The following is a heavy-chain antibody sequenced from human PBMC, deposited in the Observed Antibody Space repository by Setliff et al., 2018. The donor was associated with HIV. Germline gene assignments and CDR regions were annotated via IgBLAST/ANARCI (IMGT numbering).Heavy chain of an antibody. CDR3: TKRTMPTGGFQH. D-gene: IGHD1-1*01. J-gene: IGHJ1*01. CDR1: GYAFTSNY. Sequence: ASVKVSCKASGYAFTSNYIHWVRQAPGQGLEWMALIYPSNGDTTYAQSFQGRVTMTLDTSTSTVYMELSSLRAEDTAVYYCTKRTMPTGGFQHWGQGTLVAVSS. CDR2: IYPSNGDT. V-gene: IGHV1-46*01.